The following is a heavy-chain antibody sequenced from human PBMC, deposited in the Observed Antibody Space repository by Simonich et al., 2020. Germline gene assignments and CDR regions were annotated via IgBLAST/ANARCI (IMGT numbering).Heavy chain of an antibody. D-gene: IGHD3-22*01. Sequence: GGGLVQPGGSLRLSCAASGFTFSSYAMSWVPQAPGKGLEWVSASSGSGGSTYYANSVKGRLTISRDNSKNTLYLQMNSLRAEDTAVYYCAKDLGERITMIVVVIDAFDIWGQGTMVTVSS. J-gene: IGHJ3*02. CDR3: AKDLGERITMIVVVIDAFDI. CDR2: SSGSGGST. CDR1: GFTFSSYA. V-gene: IGHV3-23*01.